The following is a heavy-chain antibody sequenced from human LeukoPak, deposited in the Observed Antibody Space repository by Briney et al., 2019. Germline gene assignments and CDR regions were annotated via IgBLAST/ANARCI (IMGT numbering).Heavy chain of an antibody. V-gene: IGHV3-53*01. CDR2: IYSGGST. CDR3: TRSDHMITFGGVIVASDAFDI. Sequence: GGSLRLSCAASGFTVSSNYMSWVRQAPGKGLEWVSVIYSGGSTYYADSVKGRFTISRDNSKNTLYLQMNSLRAEDTAVYYCTRSDHMITFGGVIVASDAFDIWGQGTMVTVSS. D-gene: IGHD3-16*02. CDR1: GFTVSSNY. J-gene: IGHJ3*02.